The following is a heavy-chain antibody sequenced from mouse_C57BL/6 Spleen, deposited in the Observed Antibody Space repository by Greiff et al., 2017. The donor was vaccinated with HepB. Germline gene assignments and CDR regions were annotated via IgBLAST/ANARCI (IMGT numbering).Heavy chain of an antibody. CDR1: GYTFTDYY. Sequence: EVQLQQSGPVLVKPGASVKMSCKASGYTFTDYYMNWVKQSHGKSLEWIGVINPYNGGTSYNQKFKGKATLTVDKSSSTAYMELNSLTSEDSAVYYCASRYYYGSSLDYWGQGTTLTVSS. CDR3: ASRYYYGSSLDY. V-gene: IGHV1-19*01. J-gene: IGHJ2*01. D-gene: IGHD1-1*01. CDR2: INPYNGGT.